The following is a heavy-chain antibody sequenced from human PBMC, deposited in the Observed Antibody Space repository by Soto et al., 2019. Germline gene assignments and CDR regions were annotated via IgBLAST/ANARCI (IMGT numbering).Heavy chain of an antibody. CDR3: ARSDTAMALGYGYYYYGMDV. V-gene: IGHV3-30-3*01. CDR2: ISYDGSNK. Sequence: QVQLVESGGGVVQPGRSLRLSCAASGFTFSSYAMHWVRQAPGKGLEWVAVISYDGSNKYYADSVKGRFTISRDNSKNTLYLQMNSLRAEDTAVYYCARSDTAMALGYGYYYYGMDVWGQGTTVTVSS. D-gene: IGHD5-18*01. J-gene: IGHJ6*02. CDR1: GFTFSSYA.